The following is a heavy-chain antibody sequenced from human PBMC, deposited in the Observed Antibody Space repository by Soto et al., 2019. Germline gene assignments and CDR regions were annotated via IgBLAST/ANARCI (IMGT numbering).Heavy chain of an antibody. Sequence: NPSETLSLTCTVSGGSISNYYWSWIRQPPGKGLEWIGSIHYSGSTYYNPSLKSRVTMSVDTSRSQFSLRLNSVTAADTAVYYCTRHRYYYASGNYHSWGQGTLVTVSS. V-gene: IGHV4-59*04. J-gene: IGHJ4*02. D-gene: IGHD3-10*01. CDR3: TRHRYYYASGNYHS. CDR2: IHYSGST. CDR1: GGSISNYY.